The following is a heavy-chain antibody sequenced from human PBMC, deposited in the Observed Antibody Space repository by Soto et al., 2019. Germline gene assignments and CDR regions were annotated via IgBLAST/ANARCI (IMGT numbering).Heavy chain of an antibody. Sequence: SETLSLTCTVSGGSLSSGAYYWSWISQPPGKGLGWIGHIQYSGSAYYRPSLKSRVTISADMSKNQFALKLSSVTAADSAVYYCARGTVINYHYAMDVWGQGTTVTVSS. CDR2: IQYSGSA. D-gene: IGHD2-21*01. CDR3: ARGTVINYHYAMDV. V-gene: IGHV4-30-4*01. CDR1: GGSLSSGAYY. J-gene: IGHJ6*02.